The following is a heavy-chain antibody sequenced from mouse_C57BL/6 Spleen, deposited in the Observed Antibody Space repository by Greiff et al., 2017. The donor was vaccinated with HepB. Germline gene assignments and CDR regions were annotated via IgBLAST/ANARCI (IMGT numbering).Heavy chain of an antibody. V-gene: IGHV1-66*01. CDR2: IYPGSGNT. Sequence: VQLVEPGPELVKPGASVKISCKASGYSFTSYYIHWVKQRPGQGLEWIGWIYPGSGNTKYNEKFKGKATLTADTSSSTAYMQLSSLTSEDSAVYYCARWGYDYDNYYAMDYWGQGTSVTVSS. D-gene: IGHD2-4*01. J-gene: IGHJ4*01. CDR3: ARWGYDYDNYYAMDY. CDR1: GYSFTSYY.